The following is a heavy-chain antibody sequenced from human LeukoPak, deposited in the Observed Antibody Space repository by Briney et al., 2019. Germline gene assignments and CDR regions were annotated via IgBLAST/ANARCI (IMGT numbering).Heavy chain of an antibody. J-gene: IGHJ4*02. D-gene: IGHD3-9*01. Sequence: SVKVSCKASGGTFSSCAISWVRQAPGQGLEWMGRIIPILGIANYAQKFQGRVTITADKSTSTAYMELSSLRSEDTAVYYCARDRSSTDQPSVLRYFDWLPLDHWGQGTLVTVSS. CDR1: GGTFSSCA. CDR3: ARDRSSTDQPSVLRYFDWLPLDH. V-gene: IGHV1-69*04. CDR2: IIPILGIA.